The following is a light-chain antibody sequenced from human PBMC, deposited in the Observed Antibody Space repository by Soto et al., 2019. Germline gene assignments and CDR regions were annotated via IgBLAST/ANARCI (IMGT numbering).Light chain of an antibody. CDR3: QQYGSLPIT. Sequence: ETVLTQSPGTLSLSPGERATLSCRASQSVNSNYLAWYQQKPGQAPRLLIYGGSNRATGIPDRFSGSGSGTDFTLTINRLESEDFAVYCCQQYGSLPITFGQGTRLEIK. CDR2: GGS. CDR1: QSVNSNY. V-gene: IGKV3-20*01. J-gene: IGKJ5*01.